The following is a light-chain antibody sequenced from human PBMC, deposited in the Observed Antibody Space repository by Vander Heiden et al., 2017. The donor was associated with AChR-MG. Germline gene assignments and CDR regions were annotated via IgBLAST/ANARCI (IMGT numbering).Light chain of an antibody. CDR1: NIGSKS. CDR2: YDS. J-gene: IGLJ2*01. CDR3: QVWDSSSDHHVV. Sequence: SYVLTQPPSASVAPGKTARITCGGNNIGSKSVHWYQPQPAQAPVLVIYYDSDRPSGIPERFSGSNSGNTATLTISRVEAGDEADYYCQVWDSSSDHHVVFGGGTKLTVL. V-gene: IGLV3-21*04.